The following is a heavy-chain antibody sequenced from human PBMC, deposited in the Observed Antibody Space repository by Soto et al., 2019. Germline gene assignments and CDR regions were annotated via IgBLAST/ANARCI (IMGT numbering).Heavy chain of an antibody. CDR1: GFTFSDYY. V-gene: IGHV3-11*06. CDR2: ISSSSSYT. J-gene: IGHJ6*02. Sequence: PGGSLRLSCAASGFTFSDYYISWIRQAPGKGLEWVSYISSSSSYTNYADSVKGRFTISRDNAKNSLYLQMNSLRAEDTAVYYCARFCCSGGPRRCYGMDVWGQGTTVTVS. D-gene: IGHD2-15*01. CDR3: ARFCCSGGPRRCYGMDV.